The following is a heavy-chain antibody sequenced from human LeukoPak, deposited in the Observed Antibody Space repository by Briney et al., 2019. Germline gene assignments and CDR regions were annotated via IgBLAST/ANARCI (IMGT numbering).Heavy chain of an antibody. V-gene: IGHV4-61*02. Sequence: PSETLSLTCTVSGGSISSGNYYWSWIRQPAGKGLEWIGRIYTSGSSNYNPSLKSRVTISLDTSKNQFSLKLSSVTAADTAVYYCARDLAGPYYGSGSYGNPWGQGTLVTVSS. CDR1: GGSISSGNYY. CDR2: IYTSGSS. J-gene: IGHJ5*02. D-gene: IGHD3-10*01. CDR3: ARDLAGPYYGSGSYGNP.